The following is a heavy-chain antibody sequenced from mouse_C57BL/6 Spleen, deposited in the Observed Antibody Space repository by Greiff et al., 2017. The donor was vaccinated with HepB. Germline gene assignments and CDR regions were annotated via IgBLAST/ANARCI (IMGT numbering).Heavy chain of an antibody. J-gene: IGHJ2*01. CDR1: GYTFTSYG. V-gene: IGHV1-81*01. D-gene: IGHD1-1*01. Sequence: VQGVESGAELARPGASVKLSCKASGYTFTSYGISWVKQRTGQGLEWIGEIYPRSGNTYYNEKFKGKATLTADKSSSTAYMELRSLTSEDSAVYFCALITTVVAPFDYWGQGTTLTVSS. CDR2: IYPRSGNT. CDR3: ALITTVVAPFDY.